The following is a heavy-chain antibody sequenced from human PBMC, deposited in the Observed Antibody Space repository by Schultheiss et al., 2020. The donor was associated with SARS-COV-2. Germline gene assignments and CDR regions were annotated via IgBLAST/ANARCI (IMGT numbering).Heavy chain of an antibody. Sequence: GGSLRLSCAASGFNLRNYWMDWVRQAPGKGLQWVANIKQDGSVEHYVDSVRGRFIISRDNSKNTLYLQMNSLRAEDTAVYYCARDHGSRWGQGTLVTVSS. J-gene: IGHJ4*02. V-gene: IGHV3-7*01. CDR1: GFNLRNYW. CDR3: ARDHGSR. CDR2: IKQDGSVE. D-gene: IGHD6-13*01.